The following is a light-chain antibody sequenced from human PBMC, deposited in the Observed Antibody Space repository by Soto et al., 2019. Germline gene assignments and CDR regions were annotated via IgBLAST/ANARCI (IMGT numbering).Light chain of an antibody. CDR1: QSVRSY. CDR3: QQYGSSPRT. Sequence: EFGLTQSPGTLSLSPGERATLSCRAGQSVRSYLAWYQQKHGQAPRILIYDASTRATGIPDRFSGSGYGTDFNLTISRLEPEDFAVYYCQQYGSSPRTFGQGTKVDIK. J-gene: IGKJ1*01. V-gene: IGKV3-20*01. CDR2: DAS.